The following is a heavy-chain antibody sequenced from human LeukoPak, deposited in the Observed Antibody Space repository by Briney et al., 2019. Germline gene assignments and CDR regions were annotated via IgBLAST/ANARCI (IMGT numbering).Heavy chain of an antibody. V-gene: IGHV3-64D*09. D-gene: IGHD5-24*01. Sequence: PGGSLRLSCSASGFTFSSYPMHWVRQAPGKGLEYVSAISSNGGSTYYADSVKGRFTSSRDNSKNTLYLQMSSLRPEDTAVYYCVKSLWLLGAFDVWGQGTVVTVSS. CDR1: GFTFSSYP. J-gene: IGHJ3*01. CDR3: VKSLWLLGAFDV. CDR2: ISSNGGST.